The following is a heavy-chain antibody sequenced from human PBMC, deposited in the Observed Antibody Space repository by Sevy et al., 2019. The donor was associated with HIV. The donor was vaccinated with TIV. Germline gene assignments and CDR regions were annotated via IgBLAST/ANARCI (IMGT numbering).Heavy chain of an antibody. CDR1: GFTFSSYE. V-gene: IGHV3-48*03. CDR2: ISSSGSTI. CDR3: ARPKTTVFYGMDV. J-gene: IGHJ6*02. Sequence: GGSLRLSCAASGFTFSSYEMNWVRQAPGKGLEWVSYISSSGSTIYYADSVKGRFTISRDNAKNSLYLQMNSLRAEDTALYYCARPKTTVFYGMDVWGQGTTVTVSS. D-gene: IGHD4-4*01.